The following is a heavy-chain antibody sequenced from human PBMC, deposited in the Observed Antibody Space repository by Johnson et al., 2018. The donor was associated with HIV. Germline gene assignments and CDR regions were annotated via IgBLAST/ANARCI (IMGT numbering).Heavy chain of an antibody. J-gene: IGHJ3*02. V-gene: IGHV3-7*03. CDR2: IKQDGSQK. D-gene: IGHD1-26*01. CDR1: GFTFSSYW. CDR3: AREWELLNYAFDI. Sequence: MLLVESGGGLVQPGGSLRLSCAASGFTFSSYWMSWVRQAPGKGLEWVANIKQDGSQKSYVDSVKGRFTISRDNAKTSLYLQMDSLRAEDTAVYYCAREWELLNYAFDIWGQGTMVTVSS.